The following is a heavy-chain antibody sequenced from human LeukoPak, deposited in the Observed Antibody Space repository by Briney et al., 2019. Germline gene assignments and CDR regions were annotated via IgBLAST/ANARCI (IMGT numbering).Heavy chain of an antibody. J-gene: IGHJ6*03. D-gene: IGHD1-1*01. CDR3: ARPGVTGYYYMDV. Sequence: GGSLRLSCAASGVTVSSNYMSWVRQAPGKGLEWVSVIYSGGSTYYADSVKGRFTISRDNSKNTLYLQMNSLRTEDTAVYYCARPGVTGYYYMDVWGKGTTVTVSS. CDR1: GVTVSSNY. V-gene: IGHV3-53*01. CDR2: IYSGGST.